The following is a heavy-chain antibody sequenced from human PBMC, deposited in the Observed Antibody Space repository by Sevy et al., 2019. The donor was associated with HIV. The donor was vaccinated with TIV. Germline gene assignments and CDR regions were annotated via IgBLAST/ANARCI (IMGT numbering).Heavy chain of an antibody. CDR1: GFTFSSYA. J-gene: IGHJ4*01. Sequence: GGSLRLSCAASGFTFSSYAMHWVRQAPGKGLEWVAVISYDGSNKYYADSVKGRFTISRDNSKNTLYLQMNSLRAEDTAVYYCASYDSSGHNFDYWGHGTLVTVSS. V-gene: IGHV3-30-3*01. CDR2: ISYDGSNK. CDR3: ASYDSSGHNFDY. D-gene: IGHD3-22*01.